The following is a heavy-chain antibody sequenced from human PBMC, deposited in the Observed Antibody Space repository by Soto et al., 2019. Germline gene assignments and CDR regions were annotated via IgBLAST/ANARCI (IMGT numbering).Heavy chain of an antibody. CDR2: MNPNSGNT. Sequence: QVQLVQSGAEVKKPGASVKVSCKASGYTFTSYDINWVRQATGQGLEWMGWMNPNSGNTGYAQKFQGRVTMTRNTSRRPAYMELSSLRSEDTAVYYCARGINYYDSGDDAFDIWGQGTMVTVSS. CDR1: GYTFTSYD. D-gene: IGHD3-10*01. CDR3: ARGINYYDSGDDAFDI. V-gene: IGHV1-8*01. J-gene: IGHJ3*02.